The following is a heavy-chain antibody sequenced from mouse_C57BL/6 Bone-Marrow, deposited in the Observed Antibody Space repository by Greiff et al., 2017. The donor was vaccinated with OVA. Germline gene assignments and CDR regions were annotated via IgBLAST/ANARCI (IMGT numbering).Heavy chain of an antibody. D-gene: IGHD4-1*01. Sequence: QVQLQQSGAELVRPGASVTLSCKASGYTFTDYEMHWVKQTPVYGLEWIGAIDPETGGTAYNQKFKGKAILTADKSSSTAYMELRSLTSEDSAVYYCTRSRNWDLFAYWGQGTLVTVSA. CDR2: IDPETGGT. J-gene: IGHJ3*01. CDR3: TRSRNWDLFAY. CDR1: GYTFTDYE. V-gene: IGHV1-15*01.